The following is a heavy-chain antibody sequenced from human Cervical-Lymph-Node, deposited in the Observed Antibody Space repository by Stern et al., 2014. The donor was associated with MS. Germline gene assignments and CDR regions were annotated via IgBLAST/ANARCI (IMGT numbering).Heavy chain of an antibody. CDR1: GYTFTRYA. J-gene: IGHJ4*02. V-gene: IGHV7-4-1*02. Sequence: VQLVESGSELKKPGASVMVSCKASGYTFTRYAINWVRQAPGQGLEWMGWINTNTGNPTYAQGFTGRLVLSMDTSVSTAYLQISSLKAEDTAVYYCARVDSGSHCGQGTLVTVSS. CDR2: INTNTGNP. D-gene: IGHD1-26*01. CDR3: ARVDSGSH.